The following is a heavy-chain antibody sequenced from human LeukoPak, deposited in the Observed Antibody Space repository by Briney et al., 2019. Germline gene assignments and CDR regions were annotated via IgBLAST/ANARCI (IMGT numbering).Heavy chain of an antibody. D-gene: IGHD4-17*01. CDR1: GFTFSSYA. J-gene: IGHJ4*02. V-gene: IGHV3-23*01. CDR3: AKDYDHDYEWYYFDY. CDR2: ISGSGGST. Sequence: PGGSLRLSCAASGFTFSSYAMSWVRQAPGKGLEWVSAISGSGGSTYYADSVKGRFTISRDNSKNTLYLQMNSLRAEDTAVYYCAKDYDHDYEWYYFDYWGQGTLVTVSS.